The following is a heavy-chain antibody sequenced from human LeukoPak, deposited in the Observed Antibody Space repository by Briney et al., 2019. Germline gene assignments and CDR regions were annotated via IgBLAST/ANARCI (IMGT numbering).Heavy chain of an antibody. V-gene: IGHV3-30*18. CDR2: ISYDGSNK. CDR1: GFTFSSYG. CDR3: AKDGRVAVSGWYEGGDY. D-gene: IGHD6-19*01. J-gene: IGHJ4*02. Sequence: GRSPRLSCAASGFTFSSYGMHWVRQAPGKGLEWVAVISYDGSNKYYADSVKGRFTISRDNSKNTLYLQMNSLRAEDTAVYYCAKDGRVAVSGWYEGGDYWGQGTLVTVSS.